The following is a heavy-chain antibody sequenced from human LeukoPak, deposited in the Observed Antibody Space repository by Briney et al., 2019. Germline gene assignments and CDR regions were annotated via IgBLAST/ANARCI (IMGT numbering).Heavy chain of an antibody. CDR3: ARSALDDYVWWSYRSPRHFDY. D-gene: IGHD3-16*02. CDR1: GGSFSGYY. CDR2: INHSGST. Sequence: SETLSLTCAVYGGSFSGYYWSWIRQPPGKGLEWIGEINHSGSTNYNPSLKSRVTISVDTSKNQFSLKLSSVTAADTAVYYCARSALDDYVWWSYRSPRHFDYWGQGTLVTVSS. J-gene: IGHJ4*02. V-gene: IGHV4-34*01.